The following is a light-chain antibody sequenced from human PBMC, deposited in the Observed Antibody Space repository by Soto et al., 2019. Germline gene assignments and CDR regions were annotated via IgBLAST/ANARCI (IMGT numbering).Light chain of an antibody. J-gene: IGLJ1*01. V-gene: IGLV2-8*01. CDR1: SSDVGGYTY. Sequence: QSALTQPPSASGSPGQSVTISCTGTSSDVGGYTYVSWYQQHPGKAPKVMIYDVNKRPSGVPDRFSGSKSGNTASLTVSGLQADDEAHYYCRSHAGSDNPFVFGTGTKLTVL. CDR2: DVN. CDR3: RSHAGSDNPFV.